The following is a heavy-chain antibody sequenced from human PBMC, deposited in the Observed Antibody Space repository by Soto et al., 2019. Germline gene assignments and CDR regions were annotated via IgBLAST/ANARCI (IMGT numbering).Heavy chain of an antibody. V-gene: IGHV3-21*01. D-gene: IGHD3-3*01. Sequence: EVQLVESGGGLVKPGGSLRLSCAASGFTFSSYSMNWVRQAPGKGLEWVSSISSSSSYIYYADSVKGRFTISRDNAKNSLYLQMNSLRAEDTAVYYCARFPIPSPIYDFWSGYHFDYWGQGTLVTVSS. CDR3: ARFPIPSPIYDFWSGYHFDY. J-gene: IGHJ4*02. CDR1: GFTFSSYS. CDR2: ISSSSSYI.